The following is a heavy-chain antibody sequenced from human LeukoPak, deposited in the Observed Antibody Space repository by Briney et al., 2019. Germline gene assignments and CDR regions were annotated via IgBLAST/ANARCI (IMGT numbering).Heavy chain of an antibody. Sequence: ASVKVSCKASGGTFSSYAISWVRRAPGQGLEWMGGIIPIFGTANYAQKFQGRVTITADKSTSTAYMELSSLRSEDTAVYYCARDVPYDESGYQFDYWGQGTLVTVSS. J-gene: IGHJ4*02. CDR2: IIPIFGTA. V-gene: IGHV1-69*06. CDR3: ARDVPYDESGYQFDY. CDR1: GGTFSSYA. D-gene: IGHD5-18*01.